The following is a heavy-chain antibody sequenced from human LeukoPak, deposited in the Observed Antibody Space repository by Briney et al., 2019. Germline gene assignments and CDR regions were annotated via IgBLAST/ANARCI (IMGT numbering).Heavy chain of an antibody. D-gene: IGHD6-25*01. CDR2: IYCSGST. CDR3: ACTPGAARFDP. V-gene: IGHV4-59*08. CDR1: GGSISSYY. J-gene: IGHJ5*02. Sequence: SETLSLTCTVSGGSISSYYWSWIRQPPGKGLEWIGYIYCSGSTNYNPSLKSRVTISLDMSKNQFPLKLTSVTAADTAVYYFACTPGAARFDPWGQGTLVTVSS.